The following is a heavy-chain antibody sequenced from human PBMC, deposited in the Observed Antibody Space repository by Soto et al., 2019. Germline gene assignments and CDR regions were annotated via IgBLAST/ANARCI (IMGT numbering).Heavy chain of an antibody. J-gene: IGHJ4*02. Sequence: ASVKVSCKASGYTFTSYGISWVRQAPGQGLEWMRWISAYNGNTNYAQKLQGRVTMTTDTSTSTAHMELRSLRSDDTAVYYCARDYGDSEGHFDYWGQGALVTVSS. V-gene: IGHV1-18*01. CDR3: ARDYGDSEGHFDY. CDR1: GYTFTSYG. D-gene: IGHD4-17*01. CDR2: ISAYNGNT.